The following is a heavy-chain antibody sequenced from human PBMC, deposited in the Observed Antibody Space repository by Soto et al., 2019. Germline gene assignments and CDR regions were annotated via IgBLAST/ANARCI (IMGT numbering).Heavy chain of an antibody. CDR3: ARDEGGYSGYDTDNWFDP. D-gene: IGHD5-12*01. CDR2: ISSSSSYI. J-gene: IGHJ5*02. CDR1: GFTFSSYS. Sequence: GSLRLSCAASGFTFSSYSMNWVRQAPGKGLEWVSSISSSSSYIYYADSVKGRFTISRDNAKNSLYLQMNSLRAEDTAVYYCARDEGGYSGYDTDNWFDPWGQGTLVTVSS. V-gene: IGHV3-21*01.